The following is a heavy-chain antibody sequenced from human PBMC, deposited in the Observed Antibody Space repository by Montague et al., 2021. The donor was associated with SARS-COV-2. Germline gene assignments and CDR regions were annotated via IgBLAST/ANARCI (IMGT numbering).Heavy chain of an antibody. Sequence: CAISGDSVSSNNAAWNWIRQSPSRGLEWLGRTCYRSEWYFDYVISLRGRITINPDTSMNQFSLQLDSVTLDDTAVYYCARYSYSGTYFGLNDAFDIWGQGTLVTVSS. CDR2: TCYRSEWYF. CDR1: GDSVSSNNAA. D-gene: IGHD1-26*01. CDR3: ARYSYSGTYFGLNDAFDI. J-gene: IGHJ3*02. V-gene: IGHV6-1*01.